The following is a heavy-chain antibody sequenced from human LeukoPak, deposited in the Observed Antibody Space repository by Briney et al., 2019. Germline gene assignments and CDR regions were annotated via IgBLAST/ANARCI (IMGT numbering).Heavy chain of an antibody. Sequence: GGSLRLSCAASGFTFSSYAMNWVRQAPGKGLEWVSAISGSGGSTYYADSVKGRFTISRDNSKNTLYLQMNSLGAEDTAVYYCAKHRVTDEYYFDYWGQGTLVTVSS. CDR3: AKHRVTDEYYFDY. CDR1: GFTFSSYA. J-gene: IGHJ4*02. CDR2: ISGSGGST. V-gene: IGHV3-23*01. D-gene: IGHD2-21*02.